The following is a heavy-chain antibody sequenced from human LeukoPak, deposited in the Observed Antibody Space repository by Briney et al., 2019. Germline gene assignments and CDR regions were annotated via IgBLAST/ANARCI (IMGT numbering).Heavy chain of an antibody. CDR3: ARQWFGELMPTRKYYFDY. D-gene: IGHD3-10*01. CDR2: IYYSGST. CDR1: GGSISSGGYS. Sequence: PSETLSLTCAVSGGSISSGGYSWSWIRQPPGKGLEWIGYIYYSGSTYYNPSLKSRVTISVDTSKNQFSLKLSSVTAADTAVYYCARQWFGELMPTRKYYFDYWGQGTLVTVSS. V-gene: IGHV4-30-4*07. J-gene: IGHJ4*02.